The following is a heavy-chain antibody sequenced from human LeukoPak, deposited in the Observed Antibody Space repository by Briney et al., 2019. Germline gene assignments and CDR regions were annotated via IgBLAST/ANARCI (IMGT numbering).Heavy chain of an antibody. Sequence: PGGSLRLSCAASGFTFSSYAMSWVRQAPGKGLEWVSAISGSGGSTYYADSVKGRFTISRDNSKNTLYLQMNSLRAEDTAVYYCAKVQGAYYYGSGRESAFDIWGQGTMVTVSS. CDR3: AKVQGAYYYGSGRESAFDI. V-gene: IGHV3-23*01. CDR2: ISGSGGST. J-gene: IGHJ3*02. D-gene: IGHD3-10*01. CDR1: GFTFSSYA.